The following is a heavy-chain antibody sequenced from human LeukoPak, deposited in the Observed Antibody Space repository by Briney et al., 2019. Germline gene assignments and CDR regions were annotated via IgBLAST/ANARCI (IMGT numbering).Heavy chain of an antibody. J-gene: IGHJ4*02. CDR2: ITYNGGAM. CDR3: ARALADTRGYYLGFDY. V-gene: IGHV3-11*04. D-gene: IGHD3-22*01. Sequence: GGSLRLSCVASGFTFSGYYMGWIRQAPGKGLEWISYITYNGGAMFYADSLKGRLTIFRDNAKESLYLQMNSLRPDDTALYYCARALADTRGYYLGFDYWGQGTLVTVSS. CDR1: GFTFSGYY.